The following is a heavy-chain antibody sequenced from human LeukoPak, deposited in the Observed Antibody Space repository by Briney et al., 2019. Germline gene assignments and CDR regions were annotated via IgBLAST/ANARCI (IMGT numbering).Heavy chain of an antibody. CDR3: ARAPKKYSSGWYFDY. V-gene: IGHV3-13*01. J-gene: IGHJ4*02. D-gene: IGHD6-19*01. CDR2: IGTAGDT. CDR1: GFTFSSYD. Sequence: GSLRLSCAASGFTFSSYDMHWVRQATGKGLEWVSAIGTAGDTYYPGSVKGRFTISRENAKNSLYLQMNSLRAGDTAVYYCARAPKKYSSGWYFDYWGQGTLVTVSS.